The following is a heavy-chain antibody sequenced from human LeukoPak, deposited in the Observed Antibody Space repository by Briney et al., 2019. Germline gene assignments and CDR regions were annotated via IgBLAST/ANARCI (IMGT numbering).Heavy chain of an antibody. D-gene: IGHD2-15*01. CDR2: IWYDESNK. CDR3: ARIQCSGGSCYYYYYGMDV. Sequence: GGSLRLSCRASGFTFSNYAMNWVRQAPGKGLEWVAVIWYDESNKDYADSVKGRFTISRDNSKNTLYVQMNSLRAEDTAVYYCARIQCSGGSCYYYYYGMDVWGQGTTVTVSS. V-gene: IGHV3-33*08. CDR1: GFTFSNYA. J-gene: IGHJ6*02.